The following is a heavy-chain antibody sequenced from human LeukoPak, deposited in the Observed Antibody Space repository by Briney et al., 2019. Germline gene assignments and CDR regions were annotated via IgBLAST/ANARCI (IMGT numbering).Heavy chain of an antibody. CDR3: ARILRAGNTGWSLDY. V-gene: IGHV4-59*01. Sequence: SETLSLTCTVSGGSISGYYWTWIRQPPGKGLEWIGYISYSGNTYYNPSLKSRVTISVDTSKSQFSLKLSSVTAADTAVYYCARILRAGNTGWSLDYWGQGTLVTVSS. D-gene: IGHD6-13*01. J-gene: IGHJ4*02. CDR1: GGSISGYY. CDR2: ISYSGNT.